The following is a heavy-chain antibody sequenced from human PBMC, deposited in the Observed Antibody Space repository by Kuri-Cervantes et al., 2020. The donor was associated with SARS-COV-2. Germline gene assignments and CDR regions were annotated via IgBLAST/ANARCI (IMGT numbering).Heavy chain of an antibody. V-gene: IGHV1-69*05. J-gene: IGHJ4*02. CDR3: ARDYSPIRSSTSCFDY. CDR1: GGTFSSYA. Sequence: SVKVSCKASGGTFSSYAISWVRQAPGQGLEWMGGIIPIFGTANYAQKFQGRVTITTDESTSTAYMELSSLRSEDTAVYYCARDYSPIRSSTSCFDYWGQGTLVTVSS. CDR2: IIPIFGTA. D-gene: IGHD2-2*01.